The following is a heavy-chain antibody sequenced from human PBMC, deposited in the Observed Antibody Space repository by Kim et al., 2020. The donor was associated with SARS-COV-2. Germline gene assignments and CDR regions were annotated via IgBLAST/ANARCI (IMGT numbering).Heavy chain of an antibody. CDR3: AKDANYYGSGSYAYYYYYYGMDV. Sequence: GGSLRLSCAASGFTFDDYAMHWVRQAPGKGLEWVSGISWNSGSIGYADSVKGRFTISRDNAKNSLYLQMNSLRAEDTALYYCAKDANYYGSGSYAYYYYYYGMDVWGQGTTVTVSS. CDR2: ISWNSGSI. D-gene: IGHD3-10*01. V-gene: IGHV3-9*01. CDR1: GFTFDDYA. J-gene: IGHJ6*02.